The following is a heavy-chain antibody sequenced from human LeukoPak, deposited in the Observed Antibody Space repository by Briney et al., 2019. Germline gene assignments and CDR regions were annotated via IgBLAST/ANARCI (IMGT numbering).Heavy chain of an antibody. CDR2: IYYSGST. CDR3: ARDAGGATGDYYFDY. CDR1: GGSFSSYY. J-gene: IGHJ4*02. Sequence: PSETLSLTCAVYGGSFSSYYWSWIRQPPGKGLEWIGYIYYSGSTNYNPSLKSRVTISIDTSKKQFSLKLSSVTAADTAVYYCARDAGGATGDYYFDYWGQGTLVTVSS. D-gene: IGHD7-27*01. V-gene: IGHV4-59*01.